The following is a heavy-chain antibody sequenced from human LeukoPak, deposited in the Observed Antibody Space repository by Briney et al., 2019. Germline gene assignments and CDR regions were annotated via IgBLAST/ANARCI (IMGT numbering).Heavy chain of an antibody. Sequence: SETLSLTCTVSGYSISSGYYWGWIRQPPGKGLEWIGSIYYSGSTYYNPSLKSRVTISVDTSKNQFSLKLSSVTAADTAVYYCARSCIAAAGNLGYYMDVWGKGTTVTVSS. J-gene: IGHJ6*03. V-gene: IGHV4-38-2*02. CDR1: GYSISSGYY. CDR3: ARSCIAAAGNLGYYMDV. D-gene: IGHD6-13*01. CDR2: IYYSGST.